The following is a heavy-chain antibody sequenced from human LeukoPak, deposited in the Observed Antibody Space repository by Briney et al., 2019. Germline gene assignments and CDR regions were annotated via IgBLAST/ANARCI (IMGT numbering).Heavy chain of an antibody. D-gene: IGHD2-2*01. J-gene: IGHJ4*02. CDR3: ARGGVEVPKIDH. CDR1: GYTFTGYY. CDR2: ISTYNGNT. Sequence: ASVKVSCKASGYTFTGYYMHWVRQAPGQGLEWMGWISTYNGNTNYAQKLQGRVTLTTDTSTSTAYMELRSLRSDDTAVYYCARGGVEVPKIDHWGQGTLVTVSS. V-gene: IGHV1-18*04.